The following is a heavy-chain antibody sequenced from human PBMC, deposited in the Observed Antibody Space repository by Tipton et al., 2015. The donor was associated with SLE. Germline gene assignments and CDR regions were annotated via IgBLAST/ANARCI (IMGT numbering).Heavy chain of an antibody. CDR1: GGSISSSSYY. V-gene: IGHV4-39*07. CDR2: IDYSGST. Sequence: LRLSCTVSGGSISSSSYYWGWIRQPPGRGLEWIGSIDYSGSTYYNPSLKSRVTISVDTSKNQFSLKLSSVTAADTAVYECAGITMVPGVTPWGQGTLVTVSS. D-gene: IGHD3-10*01. J-gene: IGHJ5*02. CDR3: AGITMVPGVTP.